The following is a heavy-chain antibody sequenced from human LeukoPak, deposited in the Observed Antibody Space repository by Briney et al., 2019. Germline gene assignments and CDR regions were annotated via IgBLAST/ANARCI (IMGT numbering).Heavy chain of an antibody. J-gene: IGHJ6*02. D-gene: IGHD6-13*01. CDR3: ARVGRYSSSMYPYYYGMDV. CDR1: GGSFSGYY. CDR2: INHSGST. V-gene: IGHV4-34*01. Sequence: SETLSLTCAVYGGSFSGYYWSWIRQPPGKGLEWIGEINHSGSTNYNPSLKSRVTISVDTSKNQFSLKLSSVTAADTAVYYCARVGRYSSSMYPYYYGMDVWGQGTTVTVS.